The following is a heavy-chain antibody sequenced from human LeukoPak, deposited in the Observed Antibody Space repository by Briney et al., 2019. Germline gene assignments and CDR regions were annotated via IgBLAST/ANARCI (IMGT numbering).Heavy chain of an antibody. D-gene: IGHD2-2*01. V-gene: IGHV3-23*01. Sequence: GGSLRLSSAASGFTFSSYAMSFLRRAPGKGLEWVSAISDDFGTYHADSVKGRFTISRDNSRNTLYLQMTSLRAEDTAVYYCARGNSGHCTGATCYALDYWGQGTLVTVSS. J-gene: IGHJ4*02. CDR1: GFTFSSYA. CDR2: ISDDFGT. CDR3: ARGNSGHCTGATCYALDY.